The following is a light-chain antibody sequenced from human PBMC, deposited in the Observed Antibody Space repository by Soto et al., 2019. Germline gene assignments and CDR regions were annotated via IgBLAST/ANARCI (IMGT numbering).Light chain of an antibody. CDR3: HQYGAAPLT. J-gene: IGKJ3*01. V-gene: IGKV3-20*01. CDR1: QSVAANY. CDR2: GAS. Sequence: EGVLAQSPGTLSLSPGERATRSCRASQSVAANYLAWYQQKRGQAPRLLIYGASSRATGIPDRFSGSGSGTDFTLTISRLEPEDFSVYYCHQYGAAPLTFGPGTKVDIK.